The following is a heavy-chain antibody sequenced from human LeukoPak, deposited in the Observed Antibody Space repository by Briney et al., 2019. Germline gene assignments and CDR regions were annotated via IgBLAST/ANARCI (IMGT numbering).Heavy chain of an antibody. CDR1: GYVFTGYY. J-gene: IGHJ6*03. V-gene: IGHV1-2*02. CDR2: LNPSSGDP. Sequence: GASMKVSCKASGYVFTGYYIHWLRQAPGQGFDWMGWLNPSSGDPNYAREFQARVTMTRAPSITTAYMELSSLTSDDTAVYYCARGGLSAWSDHHYYYFDVWGKGTTVTVSS. D-gene: IGHD1-1*01. CDR3: ARGGLSAWSDHHYYYFDV.